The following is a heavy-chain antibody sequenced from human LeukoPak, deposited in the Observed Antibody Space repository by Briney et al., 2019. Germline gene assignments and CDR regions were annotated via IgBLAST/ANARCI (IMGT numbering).Heavy chain of an antibody. V-gene: IGHV3-53*01. D-gene: IGHD1-1*01. CDR2: IYSDGST. CDR1: ELTVSSNC. CDR3: AKVDNWKYAHHDF. Sequence: GGSLRLSCAASELTVSSNCMTWVRQAPGKGLEWVSFIYSDGSTYYADSVRGRFTISRDNSKYTLSLQMNSLRDDDTAVYYCAKVDNWKYAHHDFWGQGTLVTVSS. J-gene: IGHJ4*02.